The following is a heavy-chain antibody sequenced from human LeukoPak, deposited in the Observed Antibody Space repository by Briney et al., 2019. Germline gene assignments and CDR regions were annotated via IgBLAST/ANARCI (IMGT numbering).Heavy chain of an antibody. Sequence: GESLKISCLASGYGFTSYWIGWLRQMPGKGLEWMGIIYPGDSDTKYNPTFEGQVSISADKSISTAYLQWASLKASVSAMYFCARGATAIGNYNILTGYYDDYFDHWGQGSLVTVSS. CDR1: GYGFTSYW. CDR2: IYPGDSDT. V-gene: IGHV5-51*06. CDR3: ARGATAIGNYNILTGYYDDYFDH. D-gene: IGHD3-9*01. J-gene: IGHJ4*02.